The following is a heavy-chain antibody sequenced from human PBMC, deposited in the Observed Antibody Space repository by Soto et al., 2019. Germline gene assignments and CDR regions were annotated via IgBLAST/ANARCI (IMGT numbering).Heavy chain of an antibody. CDR1: GASLSGYY. CDR2: TNDSGST. CDR3: AKHIGFCSGDGRYRRLDC. Sequence: SETLSLTCAVSGASLSGYYRSWIRQPPGKGLEWIGETNDSGSTSYNPSLKSRVTISVDTSKNQFSLKLTSMTAADTAVYYCAKHIGFCSGDGRYRRLDCWGQGNLFTVSS. D-gene: IGHD2-15*01. V-gene: IGHV4-34*01. J-gene: IGHJ1*01.